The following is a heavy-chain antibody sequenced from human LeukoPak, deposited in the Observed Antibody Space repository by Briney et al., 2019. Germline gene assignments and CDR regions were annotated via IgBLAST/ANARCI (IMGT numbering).Heavy chain of an antibody. D-gene: IGHD6-13*01. Sequence: GGSLRLSCAASGFTFSSYWMSWVRQAPGKGLEWVANIKQDVSEKYYVDSVKGRFTISRDNAKNSLYLQMNSLRAEDTAVYYCARDRAAAVGSFYYYYYMDVWGKGTTVTVSS. CDR2: IKQDVSEK. J-gene: IGHJ6*03. V-gene: IGHV3-7*01. CDR1: GFTFSSYW. CDR3: ARDRAAAVGSFYYYYYMDV.